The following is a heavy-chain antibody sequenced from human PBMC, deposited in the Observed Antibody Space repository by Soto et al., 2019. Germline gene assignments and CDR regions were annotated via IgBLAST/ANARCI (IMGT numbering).Heavy chain of an antibody. CDR1: GYTFISYG. Sequence: VQLVQSGAEVRKPGASVKVSCKASGYTFISYGISWVRQAPGKGLEWMGWISASKGDTNYAQKFQGRVSMTTDTSTSTASMELRSLTSDDTAVYYCARDGFTVISSGSFDYWGQGTLVTVSS. CDR3: ARDGFTVISSGSFDY. CDR2: ISASKGDT. V-gene: IGHV1-18*04. D-gene: IGHD1-26*01. J-gene: IGHJ4*02.